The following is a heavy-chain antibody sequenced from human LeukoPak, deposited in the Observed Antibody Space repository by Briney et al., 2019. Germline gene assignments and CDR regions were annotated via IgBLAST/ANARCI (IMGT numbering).Heavy chain of an antibody. CDR3: ARARSTMVRGVIKGMYFDY. J-gene: IGHJ4*02. CDR1: PLTFRSYS. V-gene: IGHV4-59*08. Sequence: GSLRLSCIGSPLTFRSYSLNWVRQAPGKGLEWIGYIYDSGNTNNNPSLKSRVTISVDTSKNQFSLKLSSVTAADTAVYYCARARSTMVRGVIKGMYFDYWGQGTLVTVSS. D-gene: IGHD3-10*01. CDR2: IYDSGNT.